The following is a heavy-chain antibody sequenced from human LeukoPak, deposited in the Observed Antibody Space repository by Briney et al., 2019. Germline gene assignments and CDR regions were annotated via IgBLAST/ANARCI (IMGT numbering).Heavy chain of an antibody. CDR1: GGTFSSYA. Sequence: ASVKVSCKASGGTFSSYAISWVRQAPGQGLEWMGGIIPIFGTANYAQKFQGRVTITTDESTSTAYMELSSLRSEDTAVYYCASSGIRQWLVSAFDIWGQGTMVTVSS. J-gene: IGHJ3*02. V-gene: IGHV1-69*05. CDR3: ASSGIRQWLVSAFDI. CDR2: IIPIFGTA. D-gene: IGHD6-19*01.